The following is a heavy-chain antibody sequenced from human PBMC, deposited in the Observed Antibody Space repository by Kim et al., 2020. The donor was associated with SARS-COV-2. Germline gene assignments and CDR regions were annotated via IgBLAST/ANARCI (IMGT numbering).Heavy chain of an antibody. J-gene: IGHJ4*02. CDR2: IYTGGNT. Sequence: GGSLRLSCAASGFTISSNYMNWIRQAPGKGLEWVSSIYTGGNTYYADSVKGRFTISREISKSTVYLQMKSLGAEDTAVYYCARDVFSVNYFDYWGQGILVTFSS. D-gene: IGHD3-16*01. CDR1: GFTISSNY. V-gene: IGHV3-66*01. CDR3: ARDVFSVNYFDY.